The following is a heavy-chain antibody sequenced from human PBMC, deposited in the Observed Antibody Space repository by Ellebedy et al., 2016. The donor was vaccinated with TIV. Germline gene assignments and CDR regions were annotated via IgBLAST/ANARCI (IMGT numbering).Heavy chain of an antibody. CDR3: ARGDNTFYAYSGSSDFDY. CDR1: GYTFSSYY. Sequence: ASVKVSCKASGYTFSSYYMHWVRQAPGQGLEWMGVINPSGCSTSYAQQLQGRVTMTRDTSTSTVHMELSSLRSEDTAVYYCARGDNTFYAYSGSSDFDYWGQGTLVTVSS. V-gene: IGHV1-46*01. D-gene: IGHD1-26*01. CDR2: INPSGCST. J-gene: IGHJ4*02.